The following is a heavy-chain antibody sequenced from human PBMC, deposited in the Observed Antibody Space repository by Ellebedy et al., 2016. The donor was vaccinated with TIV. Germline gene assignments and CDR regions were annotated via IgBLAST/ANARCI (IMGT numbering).Heavy chain of an antibody. CDR2: ISAFNGNT. CDR1: GYTFTNYG. V-gene: IGHV1-18*01. D-gene: IGHD3-22*01. CDR3: ARFPISMIVVETHYYYFDL. Sequence: AASVKVSCKASGYTFTNYGVSWVRQAPGQGLEWMGWISAFNGNTNYEQKLQGRVTMTTDTSTSTAYMELRSLRSDDTAVYYCARFPISMIVVETHYYYFDLWGRGTLVTVSS. J-gene: IGHJ2*01.